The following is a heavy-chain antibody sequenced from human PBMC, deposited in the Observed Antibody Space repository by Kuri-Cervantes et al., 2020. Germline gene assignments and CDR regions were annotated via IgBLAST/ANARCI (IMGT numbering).Heavy chain of an antibody. Sequence: SETLSLTCTVSGGSISSYYWSWIRQPSGKGLEWIGYIYYSGSTNYNPSLKSRVTISVDTSKNQFSLKLSSVTAADTAVYYCARDQTTGWFDYWGQGTLVTVSS. D-gene: IGHD4-17*01. V-gene: IGHV4-59*12. CDR1: GGSISSYY. CDR3: ARDQTTGWFDY. J-gene: IGHJ4*02. CDR2: IYYSGST.